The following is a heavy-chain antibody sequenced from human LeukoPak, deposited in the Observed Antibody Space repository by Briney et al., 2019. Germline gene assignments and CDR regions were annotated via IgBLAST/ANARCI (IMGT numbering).Heavy chain of an antibody. CDR1: GFTFTAFT. Sequence: GGSLRLSCAASGFTFTAFTINWVRQAPGKGLEWVSSISSSYAIYFADSVKGRFTISRDNSKNTLYLQMNSLRAEDTAVYYCAKDKKEIGRWLQSQDYWGQGTLVTVSS. D-gene: IGHD5-24*01. J-gene: IGHJ4*02. CDR3: AKDKKEIGRWLQSQDY. CDR2: ISSSYAI. V-gene: IGHV3-69-1*01.